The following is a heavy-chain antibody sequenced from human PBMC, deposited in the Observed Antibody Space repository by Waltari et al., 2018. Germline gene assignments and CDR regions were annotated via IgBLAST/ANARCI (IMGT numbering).Heavy chain of an antibody. CDR2: IKKDGSEK. Sequence: EVQLVESGGGLVQPGGSLRRSCAAPGFTVLQHWMSWFRHAPGKGVEWVANIKKDGSEKNYVDSVRGRFTISRDNAKNSLYLQMNNLRAEDTAVYYCVADPTSGHYGVFYWGQGTLATVSS. CDR1: GFTVLQHW. J-gene: IGHJ4*02. D-gene: IGHD4-17*01. V-gene: IGHV3-7*01. CDR3: VADPTSGHYGVFY.